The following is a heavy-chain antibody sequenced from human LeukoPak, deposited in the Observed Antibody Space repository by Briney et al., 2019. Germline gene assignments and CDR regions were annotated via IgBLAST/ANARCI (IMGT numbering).Heavy chain of an antibody. J-gene: IGHJ4*02. CDR3: AREGYGDSADY. Sequence: SETLSLTCTVSGGSVSSGSYYWSWLRQPPGKGLEWIGYIYYSGSTNYNPSLKSRVTISVDTSRNQFSLKLSSVTAADTAMYYCAREGYGDSADYWGQGTLVTVSS. V-gene: IGHV4-61*01. CDR2: IYYSGST. CDR1: GGSVSSGSYY. D-gene: IGHD4-17*01.